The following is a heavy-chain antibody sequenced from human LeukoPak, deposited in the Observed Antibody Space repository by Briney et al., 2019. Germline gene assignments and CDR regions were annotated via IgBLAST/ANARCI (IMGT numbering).Heavy chain of an antibody. CDR1: GGTFSSYA. D-gene: IGHD4-17*01. CDR2: IIPIFGTA. J-gene: IGHJ4*02. Sequence: GASVKVSCKASGGTFSSYAISWVRPAPGQGLEWMGGIIPIFGTANYAQKFQGRVTITADESTSTAYMELSSLRSEDTAVYYCARGLPGYGDYGFYCWGQGTLVTVSS. V-gene: IGHV1-69*13. CDR3: ARGLPGYGDYGFYC.